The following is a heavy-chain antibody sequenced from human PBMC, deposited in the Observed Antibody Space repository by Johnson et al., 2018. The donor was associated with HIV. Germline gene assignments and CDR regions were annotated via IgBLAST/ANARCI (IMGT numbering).Heavy chain of an antibody. CDR3: AKERQLVRAFDI. CDR1: GFSFNNYW. J-gene: IGHJ3*02. D-gene: IGHD6-6*01. Sequence: QVQLVESGGGLVQPGGSLRLSCAASGFSFNNYWMSWVRQAPGKGLEWVAVISHDGSNKYYADSVKGRFTISRDNSKNTLYLQMNSLRAVDTAVYYCAKERQLVRAFDIWGQGTMVTVSS. V-gene: IGHV3-30*18. CDR2: ISHDGSNK.